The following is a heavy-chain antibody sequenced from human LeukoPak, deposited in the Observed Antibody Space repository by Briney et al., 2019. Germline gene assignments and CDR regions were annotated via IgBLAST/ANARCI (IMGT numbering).Heavy chain of an antibody. D-gene: IGHD4-17*01. CDR1: GYTFTGYF. CDR2: INPNNGGT. J-gene: IGHJ6*03. CDR3: ARAAGDYGDYDYFYYMDV. V-gene: IGHV1-2*02. Sequence: ASVKVSCKASGYTFTGYFIHWVRQAPGQGREWMGWINPNNGGTKYAQKFQGRVTMTRDTSISTAYMELNTLRSDDTAMYYCARAAGDYGDYDYFYYMDVWGKGTTVTISS.